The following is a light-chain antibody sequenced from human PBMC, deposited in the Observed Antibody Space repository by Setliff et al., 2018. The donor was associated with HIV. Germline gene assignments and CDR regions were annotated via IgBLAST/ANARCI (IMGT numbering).Light chain of an antibody. CDR1: SSDVGTYNL. Sequence: QSVLTHPASVSGSPGQSITISCTRNSSDVGTYNLVSWYQQHPGKAPQLTIFDVNKRPSGNSDRFSGSKSGNTASLTISGLQAEDEDDYYCCSYAGGSSLDVFGTGTKVTVL. V-gene: IGLV2-23*02. CDR3: CSYAGGSSLDV. J-gene: IGLJ1*01. CDR2: DVN.